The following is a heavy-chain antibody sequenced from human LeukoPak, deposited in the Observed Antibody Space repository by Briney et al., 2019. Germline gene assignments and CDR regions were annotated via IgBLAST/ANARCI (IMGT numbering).Heavy chain of an antibody. CDR1: GGSFSGYY. J-gene: IGHJ5*02. V-gene: IGHV4-34*01. D-gene: IGHD3-10*01. Sequence: PSETLSLTCAVYGGSFSGYYWSWIRQPPGKGLEWIGEINHSGSTNYNPSLKSRVTISVDTSKNQFSLELSSVTAADTAVYYCARGWGTYYYGSGSYYNWFDPWGQGTLVTVSS. CDR2: INHSGST. CDR3: ARGWGTYYYGSGSYYNWFDP.